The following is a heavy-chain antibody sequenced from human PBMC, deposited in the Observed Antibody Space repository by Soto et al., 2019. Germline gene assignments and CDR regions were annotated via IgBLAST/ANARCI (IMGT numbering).Heavy chain of an antibody. CDR2: INHSGST. CDR3: ARIGNRSTGRDY. J-gene: IGHJ4*02. CDR1: GGSFSGYY. D-gene: IGHD1-26*01. V-gene: IGHV4-34*01. Sequence: QVQLQQWGAGLLKPSETLSLTCAVYGGSFSGYYWSWIRQPPGKGLEWIGEINHSGSTNYNPSLKRRVTISVDTSKNQFSLKLSSVTAADTAVYYCARIGNRSTGRDYWGQGTLVTVSS.